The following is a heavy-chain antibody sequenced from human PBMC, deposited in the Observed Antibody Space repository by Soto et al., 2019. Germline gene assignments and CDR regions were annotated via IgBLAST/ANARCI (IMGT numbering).Heavy chain of an antibody. V-gene: IGHV4-34*01. CDR3: ASPYYDFWSGPPWGTQKYYFDF. D-gene: IGHD3-3*01. CDR1: GGSFSGYY. Sequence: QVHLQQWGAGLLKPSETLSLTCAVYGGSFSGYYWSWIRQPPGKGLEWIGEINHSGSTNYNPSLESRITRSVDTSKNQFSLKLSSVTAADTAVYYCASPYYDFWSGPPWGTQKYYFDFWGQGTLVTVSS. CDR2: INHSGST. J-gene: IGHJ4*02.